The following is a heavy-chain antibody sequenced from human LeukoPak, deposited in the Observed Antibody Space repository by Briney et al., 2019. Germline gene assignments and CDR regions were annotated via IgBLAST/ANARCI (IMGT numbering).Heavy chain of an antibody. V-gene: IGHV3-30*02. J-gene: IGHJ1*01. CDR3: VKDPYSGDFAEYFHH. D-gene: IGHD4-17*01. Sequence: GGSLRLSCAASGFIFRSYGMHWVRQAPGSGLEWVAFIRYDGENKDYVDSVKGRFTISRDNSKNTLFLQMDTLRVDDTDIYYCVKDPYSGDFAEYFHHWGQGTRVIVSS. CDR2: IRYDGENK. CDR1: GFIFRSYG.